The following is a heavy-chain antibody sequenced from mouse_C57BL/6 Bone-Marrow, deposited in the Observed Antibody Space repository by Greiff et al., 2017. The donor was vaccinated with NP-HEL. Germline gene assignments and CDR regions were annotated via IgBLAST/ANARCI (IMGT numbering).Heavy chain of an antibody. Sequence: EVKLVESGGDLVKPGGSLKLSCAASGFTFSSYGMSWVRQTPDKRLEWVATISSGGSYTYYPDSVKGRFTISSDNAKNTLYLQVSSMKSEDTAMYYCARPGPSYYYGSRAWFAYWGQGTLVTVSA. J-gene: IGHJ3*01. CDR3: ARPGPSYYYGSRAWFAY. D-gene: IGHD1-1*01. CDR1: GFTFSSYG. CDR2: ISSGGSYT. V-gene: IGHV5-6*01.